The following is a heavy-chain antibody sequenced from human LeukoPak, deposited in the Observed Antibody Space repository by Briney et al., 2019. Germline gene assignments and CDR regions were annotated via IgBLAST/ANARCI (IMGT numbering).Heavy chain of an antibody. Sequence: GGSLRLSCAASGFTFSNYWMSWVRQAPGKGLEWVANIKKDGSEKKYVDSVKGRVTISRDNAENSLYLQMNSLRDEDTAIYYCVREGGSGWYSGWFDPWGQGTLVIVSS. CDR3: VREGGSGWYSGWFDP. CDR2: IKKDGSEK. D-gene: IGHD6-19*01. CDR1: GFTFSNYW. V-gene: IGHV3-7*01. J-gene: IGHJ5*02.